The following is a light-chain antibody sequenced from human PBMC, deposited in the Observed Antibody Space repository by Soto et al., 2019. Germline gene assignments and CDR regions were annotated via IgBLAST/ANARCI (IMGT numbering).Light chain of an antibody. Sequence: QPVLTQSPSASASLGVSVKLTCTLSSGHSSYAIAWHQQQPEKGPRYLMKLNSDGSHSKGDGIPDRFSGSSSGAERYLTISSLQSEDEADYYCQTWVTGIYVFGTGTKVTVL. J-gene: IGLJ1*01. V-gene: IGLV4-69*01. CDR2: LNSDGSH. CDR1: SGHSSYA. CDR3: QTWVTGIYV.